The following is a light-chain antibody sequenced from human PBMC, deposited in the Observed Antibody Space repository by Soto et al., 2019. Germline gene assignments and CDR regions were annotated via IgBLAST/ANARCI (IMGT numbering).Light chain of an antibody. J-gene: IGKJ1*01. V-gene: IGKV3-15*01. CDR3: QHYNNWPRT. CDR2: GAS. Sequence: EIVMTQSPATLSVSPGEGATLSCRASQSVSSNLAWYQQNPGQAPRLLIYGASTRATGIPARFSGSGSGTEFTLTISSLQSEDFAVYFCQHYNNWPRTFGQGTKVEIK. CDR1: QSVSSN.